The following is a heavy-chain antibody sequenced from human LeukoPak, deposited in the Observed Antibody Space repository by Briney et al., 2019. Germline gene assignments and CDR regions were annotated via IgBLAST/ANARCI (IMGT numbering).Heavy chain of an antibody. D-gene: IGHD4-11*01. CDR2: LYQEGREK. Sequence: PGGSLRLSRAASEFTPSSYWMCWVPPAPGKGLERGANLYQEGREKYYMDSVRGRFTISRDNTKNSLYLQMKSVRAEDTGVYYCAGSWSQYDAFDIWGQGTMVTVSS. CDR1: EFTPSSYW. V-gene: IGHV3-7*01. CDR3: AGSWSQYDAFDI. J-gene: IGHJ3*02.